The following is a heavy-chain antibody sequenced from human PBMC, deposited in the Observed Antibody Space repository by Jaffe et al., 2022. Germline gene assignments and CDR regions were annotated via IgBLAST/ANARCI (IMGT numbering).Heavy chain of an antibody. CDR3: TRLFLARGWFDP. CDR1: GFTFGDYA. J-gene: IGHJ5*02. Sequence: EVQLVESGGGLVQPGRSLRLSCTASGFTFGDYAMSWVRQAPGKGLEWVGFIRSKAYGGTTEYAASVKGRFTISRDDSKSIAYLQMNSLKTEDTAVYYCTRLFLARGWFDPWGQGTLVTVSS. CDR2: IRSKAYGGTT. V-gene: IGHV3-49*04.